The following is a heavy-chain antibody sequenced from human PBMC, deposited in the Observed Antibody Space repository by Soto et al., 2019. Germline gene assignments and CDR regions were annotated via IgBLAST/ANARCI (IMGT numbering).Heavy chain of an antibody. CDR3: SRGPYHPQSSGLNADY. CDR1: GFMFNDYA. J-gene: IGHJ4*02. D-gene: IGHD3-22*01. V-gene: IGHV3-30*03. CDR2: ISSDGNHQ. Sequence: GGSLRLSCATSGFMFNDYAMYWVRQAPGQGLEWVAMISSDGNHQFYVDNVRGRFTVSRDNSKNTLNLQMNSLRPEDTAVYYCSRGPYHPQSSGLNADYWGPGTVVTVYS.